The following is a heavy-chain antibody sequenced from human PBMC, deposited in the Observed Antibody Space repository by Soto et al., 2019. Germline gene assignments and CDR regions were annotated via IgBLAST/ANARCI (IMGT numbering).Heavy chain of an antibody. CDR1: GVSLRTRGVG. Sequence: QITLKESGPTLVNPTQTLTLTCIFAGVSLRTRGVGVGWLRQPPGKALEWLALIYWDDAKRYSPSLKSRLTLTKDTSNNPVVFIMTNMDPVDTGTYYCVHRRFDSSGLWNYGAFDIWGQGTTVTVSS. CDR2: IYWDDAK. CDR3: VHRRFDSSGLWNYGAFDI. J-gene: IGHJ3*02. V-gene: IGHV2-5*02. D-gene: IGHD3-22*01.